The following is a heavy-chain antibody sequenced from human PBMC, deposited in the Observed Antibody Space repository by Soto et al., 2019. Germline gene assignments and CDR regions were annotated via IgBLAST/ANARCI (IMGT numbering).Heavy chain of an antibody. Sequence: SVKVSCKASGGTFSSYAISWVRQAPGQGLEWMGGFIPIFGTTIYAQKFQGRVTMTEDTSTDTAYMELSSLRSEDTAVYYCATAPLTGYYAYYFDYWGQGTLVTVSS. CDR2: FIPIFGTT. D-gene: IGHD3-9*01. CDR3: ATAPLTGYYAYYFDY. J-gene: IGHJ4*02. CDR1: GGTFSSYA. V-gene: IGHV1-69*06.